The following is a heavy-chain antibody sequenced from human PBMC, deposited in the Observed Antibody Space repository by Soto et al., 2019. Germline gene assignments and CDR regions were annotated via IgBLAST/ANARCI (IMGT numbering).Heavy chain of an antibody. CDR2: IYPGDSDT. V-gene: IGHV5-51*01. CDR1: GYSFTSYW. Sequence: GESLKISCKGSGYSFTSYWIGWVRQMPGKGLEWMGIIYPGDSDTRYSPSFQGQVTISADKSISTAYLQWSSLKASDTAMYYCARQIDDSNYPSYPSPPGLGPYFDYWGQGTLVTVSS. J-gene: IGHJ4*02. D-gene: IGHD4-4*01. CDR3: ARQIDDSNYPSYPSPPGLGPYFDY.